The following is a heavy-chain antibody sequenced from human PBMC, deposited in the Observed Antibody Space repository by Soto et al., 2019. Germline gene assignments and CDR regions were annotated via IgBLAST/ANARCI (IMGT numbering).Heavy chain of an antibody. CDR1: GFTFSSYS. CDR3: ARDVVVVVAAMVAFDI. D-gene: IGHD2-15*01. CDR2: ISSSSSYI. J-gene: IGHJ3*02. Sequence: EVQLVESGGGLVKPGGSLRLSCAASGFTFSSYSMNWVRQAPGKGLEWVSSISSSSSYIYYADSVKGRFTISRDNAQNSLYLQMNSLRAEDTAVYYCARDVVVVVAAMVAFDIWGQGTMVTVSS. V-gene: IGHV3-21*01.